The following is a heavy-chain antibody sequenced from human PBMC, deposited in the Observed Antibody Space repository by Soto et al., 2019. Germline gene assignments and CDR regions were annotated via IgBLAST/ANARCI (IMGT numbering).Heavy chain of an antibody. J-gene: IGHJ3*02. CDR2: IWYDGSNK. D-gene: IGHD7-27*01. CDR3: ARVELGGGAAFDI. V-gene: IGHV3-33*01. CDR1: GFTFSSYG. Sequence: GGSLRLSCAASGFTFSSYGMHWVRQAPGKGLEWVAVIWYDGSNKYYADSVKGRFTISRDNSKNTLYLQMNSLRAEDTAVYYCARVELGGGAAFDIWGQGTMVTVSS.